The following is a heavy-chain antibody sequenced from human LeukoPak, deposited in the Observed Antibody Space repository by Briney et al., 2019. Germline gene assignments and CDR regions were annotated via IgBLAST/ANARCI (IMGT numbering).Heavy chain of an antibody. CDR3: AKTPKNYDSSGGGGFDY. Sequence: GGSLRLSCAASGFTFSSHSMNWVRQTPGKGLEWISYISSSSTIIHYADSVKGRFTISRDDAKNSLYLQMNSLRAEDTAVYYCAKTPKNYDSSGGGGFDYLGQGTLVTVSS. J-gene: IGHJ4*02. D-gene: IGHD3-22*01. CDR1: GFTFSSHS. CDR2: ISSSSTII. V-gene: IGHV3-48*01.